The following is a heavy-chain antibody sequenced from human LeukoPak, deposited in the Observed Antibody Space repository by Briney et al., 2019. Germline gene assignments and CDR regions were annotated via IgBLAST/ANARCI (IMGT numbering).Heavy chain of an antibody. J-gene: IGHJ3*02. V-gene: IGHV3-74*03. CDR2: INSDGSSI. CDR1: GFTFSNYW. Sequence: GGSLRLSCAASGFTFSNYWMHWVRQAPGKGLVWVSRINSDGSSITYADSVKGRFTISRDNAKKSLHLQMNSLRAEDTALYYCAKDRASGWLSFAFDMWGQGTMVTVSS. D-gene: IGHD6-19*01. CDR3: AKDRASGWLSFAFDM.